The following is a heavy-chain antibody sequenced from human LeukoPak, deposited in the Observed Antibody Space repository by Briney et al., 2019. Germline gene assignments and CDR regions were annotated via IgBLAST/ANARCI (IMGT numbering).Heavy chain of an antibody. J-gene: IGHJ5*02. CDR1: GYTFTSYY. Sequence: ASVKVSCKASGYTFTSYYIHWVRQAPGQGLEWMGIINPSGGSTSYAQKFQGRVTMTTDTSTSTAYMELRSLRSDDTAVYYCARDNWDGGSYYRFDPWGQGTLVTVSS. V-gene: IGHV1-46*01. CDR3: ARDNWDGGSYYRFDP. D-gene: IGHD1-26*01. CDR2: INPSGGST.